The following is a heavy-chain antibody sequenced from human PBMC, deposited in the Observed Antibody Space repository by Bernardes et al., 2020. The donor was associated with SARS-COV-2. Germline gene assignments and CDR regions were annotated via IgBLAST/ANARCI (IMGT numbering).Heavy chain of an antibody. V-gene: IGHV3-53*01. CDR3: ARDRRYCGGVTCLGPSYGMDV. D-gene: IGHD2-15*01. CDR2: IYSGGTT. Sequence: GGSLRLSCAASGFTVRNNYMTWVRQAPGKGLQWVSVIYSGGTTFYGDSVKGRFTISRDNSKNTLYLQMSGLRAEDTAVYYCARDRRYCGGVTCLGPSYGMDVWGQGTTVTVSS. CDR1: GFTVRNNY. J-gene: IGHJ6*02.